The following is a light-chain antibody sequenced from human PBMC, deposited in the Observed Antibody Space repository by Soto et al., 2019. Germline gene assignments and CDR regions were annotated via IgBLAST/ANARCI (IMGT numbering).Light chain of an antibody. CDR1: QSISSSY. V-gene: IGKV3-20*01. CDR3: KQYGSSRFT. Sequence: EIVLTQSPGTLSLSPGERATLSCRASQSISSSYLAWYQQKPGQAPRLLVYGASSRAPAIPDRFSGSGSGTDFTLTISRLEPEDFAVYSCKQYGSSRFTFGPGTKVDIK. CDR2: GAS. J-gene: IGKJ3*01.